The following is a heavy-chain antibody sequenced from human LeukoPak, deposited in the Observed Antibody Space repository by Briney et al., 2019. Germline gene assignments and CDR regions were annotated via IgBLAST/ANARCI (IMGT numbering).Heavy chain of an antibody. D-gene: IGHD2/OR15-2a*01. CDR3: TRVSTTD. J-gene: IGHJ4*02. CDR1: GFAFSRYW. CDR2: INSDGRSA. V-gene: IGHV3-74*01. Sequence: PGGSLRLSCAASGFAFSRYWMHWVRQAPGKGLVWVSRINSDGRSAVCADSVKGRFTIFRDNAKNTLYLQMDSLRAEDTAVYYCTRVSTTDWGQGTLVTVSS.